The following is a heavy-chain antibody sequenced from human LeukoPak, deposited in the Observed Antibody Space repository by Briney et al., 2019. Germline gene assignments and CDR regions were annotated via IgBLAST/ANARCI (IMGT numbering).Heavy chain of an antibody. CDR2: ISAYNGNT. CDR1: GYTFTGYY. CDR3: ARPRIAAAGRGDFDY. J-gene: IGHJ4*02. D-gene: IGHD6-13*01. V-gene: IGHV1-18*04. Sequence: ASVKVSCKASGYTFTGYYMHWVRQAPGQGLEWMGWISAYNGNTNYAQKLQGRVTMTTDTSTSTAYMELRSLRSDDTAVYYCARPRIAAAGRGDFDYWGQGTLVTVSS.